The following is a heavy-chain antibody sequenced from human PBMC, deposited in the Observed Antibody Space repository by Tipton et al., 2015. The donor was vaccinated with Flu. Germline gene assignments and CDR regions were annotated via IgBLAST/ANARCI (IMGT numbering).Heavy chain of an antibody. J-gene: IGHJ4*02. V-gene: IGHV3-23*01. CDR3: AKDLERYSSSSGKNY. CDR1: GFTFSSYA. Sequence: CAASGFTFSSYAMSWVRQAPGKGLEWVSAISGSGGSTYYADSVKGRFTISRDNSKNTLYLQMNSLRAEDTAVYYCAKDLERYSSSSGKNYWGQGTLVTVSS. CDR2: ISGSGGST. D-gene: IGHD6-6*01.